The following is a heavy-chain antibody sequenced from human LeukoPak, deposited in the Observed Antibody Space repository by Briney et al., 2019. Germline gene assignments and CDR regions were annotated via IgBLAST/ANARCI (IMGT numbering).Heavy chain of an antibody. CDR2: VPGPADST. V-gene: IGHV3-23*01. J-gene: IGHJ4*02. Sequence: HAGGSLRLSCAASGFTFSSYAMSWVRQAPGRELEWVSAVPGPADSTFYADSVKGRFTISRDNSKNNLYLQMNSLRAEDTAIYYCVKDGFDGIIWGQGTLVTVSS. CDR3: VKDGFDGII. CDR1: GFTFSSYA. D-gene: IGHD5-24*01.